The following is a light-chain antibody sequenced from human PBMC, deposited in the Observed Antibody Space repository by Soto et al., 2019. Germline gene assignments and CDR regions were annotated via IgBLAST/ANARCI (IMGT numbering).Light chain of an antibody. Sequence: DIQMPQSTSTLSTSVGHRVTRTCRASQGISNYLAWYQQKPGKVPKLLIYAASTLQSGVPSRFSGSGSGTDFTLTISSLQPEDVATYYCQKYNSAPWTFGQGTKVDI. CDR2: AAS. J-gene: IGKJ1*01. V-gene: IGKV1-27*01. CDR1: QGISNY. CDR3: QKYNSAPWT.